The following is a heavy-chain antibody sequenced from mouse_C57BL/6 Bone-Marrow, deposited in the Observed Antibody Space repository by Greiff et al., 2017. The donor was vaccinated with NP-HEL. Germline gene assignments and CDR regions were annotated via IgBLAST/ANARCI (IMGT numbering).Heavy chain of an antibody. V-gene: IGHV1-50*01. CDR2: IDPSDSYT. CDR1: GYTFTSYW. J-gene: IGHJ3*01. Sequence: QVQLQQPGAELVKPGASVKLSCKASGYTFTSYWMQWVKQRPGQGLEWIGEIDPSDSYTNYNQKFKGKATLTVDTSSSTAYMQLSRLTSEDSAVYYCAREDIYYDYDGFAYWGQGTLVTVSA. D-gene: IGHD2-4*01. CDR3: AREDIYYDYDGFAY.